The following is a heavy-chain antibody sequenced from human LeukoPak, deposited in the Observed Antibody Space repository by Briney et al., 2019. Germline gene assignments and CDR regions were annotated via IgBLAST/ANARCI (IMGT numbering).Heavy chain of an antibody. D-gene: IGHD3-22*01. CDR2: ISGDGRST. Sequence: PGGSLRLSCAASGFTFDDYAMHWVRQAPGKGLEWVSLISGDGRSTYFADSVKGRFTISRDNSKNSLYLQTNSLRTEDTALYYCAKVYRYYDSSCQHWGQGTLVTVSS. CDR1: GFTFDDYA. CDR3: AKVYRYYDSSCQH. J-gene: IGHJ1*01. V-gene: IGHV3-43*02.